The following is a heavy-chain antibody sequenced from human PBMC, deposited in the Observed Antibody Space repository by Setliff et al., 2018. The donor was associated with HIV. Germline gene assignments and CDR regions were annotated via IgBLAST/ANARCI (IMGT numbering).Heavy chain of an antibody. CDR3: ARNDFGVVITYGDGWFDP. J-gene: IGHJ5*02. CDR2: INPSGGST. D-gene: IGHD3-3*01. Sequence: ASVKVSCKASGYPFTSYYLNWVRQAPGQGLEWMGIINPSGGSTSYAQKFQGRVTMTRDTSTSTVYMELSSLRPEDTAVYYCARNDFGVVITYGDGWFDPWGQGTLVTVSS. V-gene: IGHV1-46*01. CDR1: GYPFTSYY.